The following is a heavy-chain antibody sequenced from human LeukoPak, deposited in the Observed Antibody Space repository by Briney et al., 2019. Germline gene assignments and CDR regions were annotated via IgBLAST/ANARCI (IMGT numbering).Heavy chain of an antibody. V-gene: IGHV4-28*01. CDR2: IYHSGST. Sequence: SDTLSLTCAVSGYSISSSNWWGWIRQPPGKGLEWIGYIYHSGSTYYNPSLKSRVTISVDRSKNQFSLKLSSVTAADTAVYYCARQSLLWFGNFDYWGQGTLVTVSS. CDR3: ARQSLLWFGNFDY. J-gene: IGHJ4*02. CDR1: GYSISSSNW. D-gene: IGHD3-10*01.